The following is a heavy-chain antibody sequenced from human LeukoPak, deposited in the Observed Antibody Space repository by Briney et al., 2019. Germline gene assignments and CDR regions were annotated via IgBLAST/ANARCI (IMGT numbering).Heavy chain of an antibody. D-gene: IGHD5-12*01. V-gene: IGHV3-11*06. CDR3: ARATVARAGNFDY. J-gene: IGHJ4*02. Sequence: GGSLRLSCAASGFTFSDYYMSWIRQAPGKGLEWVSYISSSSSYTNYADSVKGRFTISRDNAKKSLYLQMNSLRVEDTAVYYCARATVARAGNFDYWGQGTLVTVSS. CDR2: ISSSSSYT. CDR1: GFTFSDYY.